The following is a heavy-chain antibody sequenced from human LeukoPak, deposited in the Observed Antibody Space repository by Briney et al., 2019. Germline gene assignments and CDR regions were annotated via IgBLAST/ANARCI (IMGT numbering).Heavy chain of an antibody. J-gene: IGHJ4*02. D-gene: IGHD6-13*01. Sequence: GGPLRLSCAASGFTFSSYGMHWVRQAPGKGLEWVAFIRYDGSNKYYADSVKGRFTISRDNSKNTLYLQMNSLRAEDTAVYYCAKDISGSWSIDYWGQGTLVTVSS. CDR3: AKDISGSWSIDY. CDR2: IRYDGSNK. CDR1: GFTFSSYG. V-gene: IGHV3-30*02.